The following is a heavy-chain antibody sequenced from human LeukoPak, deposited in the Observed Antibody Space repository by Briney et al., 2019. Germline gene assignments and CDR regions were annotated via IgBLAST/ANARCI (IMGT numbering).Heavy chain of an antibody. V-gene: IGHV4-34*01. Sequence: NPPETLSLTCAVYGGSFSGYYWSWIRQPPGKGLEWIGEINHSGSTNYNPSLKSRVTISVDTSKNQFSLKLSSVTAADTAVYYCARGLGITMVRGPELDYWGQGTLVTVSS. CDR2: INHSGST. CDR1: GGSFSGYY. J-gene: IGHJ4*02. CDR3: ARGLGITMVRGPELDY. D-gene: IGHD3-10*01.